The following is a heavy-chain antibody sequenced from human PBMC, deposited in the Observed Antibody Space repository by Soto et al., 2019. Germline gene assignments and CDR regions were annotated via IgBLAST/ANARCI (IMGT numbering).Heavy chain of an antibody. CDR2: ISYSGST. CDR3: PREGIAARGNWFDP. D-gene: IGHD6-6*01. V-gene: IGHV4-31*03. Sequence: TLSLTCTFSGGSISSGGYYWSWIRQHPGKGLEWIGYISYSGSTYYNPSVKSRVTISVDTSKNQFSLKLSSVTAADTAVYYCPREGIAARGNWFDPWGQGTLVTVS. J-gene: IGHJ5*02. CDR1: GGSISSGGYY.